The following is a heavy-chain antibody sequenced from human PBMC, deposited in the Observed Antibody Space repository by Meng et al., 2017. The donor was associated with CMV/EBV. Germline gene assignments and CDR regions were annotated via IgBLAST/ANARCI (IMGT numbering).Heavy chain of an antibody. CDR1: GFTFSSYE. Sequence: GESLKISCAASGFTFSSYEMNWVRQAPGKGLEWVSVIYSGGSTYYADSVKGRFTISRDNSKNTLYLQMNSLRAEDTAVYYCARPSEGYYYGMDVWGQGTTVTVSS. D-gene: IGHD2-2*01. CDR3: ARPSEGYYYGMDV. V-gene: IGHV3-53*01. J-gene: IGHJ6*02. CDR2: IYSGGST.